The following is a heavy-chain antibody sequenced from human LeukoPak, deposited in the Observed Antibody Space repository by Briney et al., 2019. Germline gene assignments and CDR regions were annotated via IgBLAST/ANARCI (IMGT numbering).Heavy chain of an antibody. CDR3: ARGFVQTGYSSSSYVH. V-gene: IGHV3-66*01. Sequence: GGSLRLSCTASGFSVSINYMSWVRQAPGEGLEWVSVMFASGSTYYADSVKGRFTFSRDIFRNTLYLHLNSLRVEDTALYYCARGFVQTGYSSSSYVHWGQGTLVTVSS. J-gene: IGHJ4*02. CDR1: GFSVSINY. CDR2: MFASGST. D-gene: IGHD6-13*01.